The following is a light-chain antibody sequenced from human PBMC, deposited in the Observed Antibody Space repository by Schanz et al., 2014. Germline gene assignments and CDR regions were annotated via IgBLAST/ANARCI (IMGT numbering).Light chain of an antibody. CDR3: HSYDSSLSGPSWV. Sequence: QSVLTQPPSVSGAPGQRVTISCTGSSSNIGAGFDVHWYQQLPGTAPKLLIYRNSNRPSGVPDRFSGSKSGTSASLAITGLQAEDEAEYYCHSYDSSLSGPSWVFGGGTKLTVL. J-gene: IGLJ3*02. CDR2: RNS. CDR1: SSNIGAGFD. V-gene: IGLV1-40*01.